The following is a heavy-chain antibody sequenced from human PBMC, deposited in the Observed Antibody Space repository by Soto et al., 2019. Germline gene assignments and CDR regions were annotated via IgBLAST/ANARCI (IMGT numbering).Heavy chain of an antibody. CDR3: ASRVEGLYSGNDRYYFDY. V-gene: IGHV4-39*01. CDR2: IYYSGTS. J-gene: IGHJ4*02. CDR1: GGSISTSAYY. Sequence: SETLSLTCTVSGGSISTSAYYWGWVRQPPGKGLEWIGTIYYSGTSYHNPSLKSRVTISVDTSKNQFSLTLTSVTAADTAVYYCASRVEGLYSGNDRYYFDYWGQGTLVTVSS. D-gene: IGHD5-12*01.